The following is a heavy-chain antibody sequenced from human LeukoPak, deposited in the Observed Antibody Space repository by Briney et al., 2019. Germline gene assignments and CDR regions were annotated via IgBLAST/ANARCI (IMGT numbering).Heavy chain of an antibody. CDR1: GFTFSSYA. CDR3: AKGISPSSSWTFDY. CDR2: LSGSGLSK. D-gene: IGHD6-13*01. V-gene: IGHV3-23*01. Sequence: PGGSLRLSCAASGFTFSSYAMNWVRQAPGKGLQWVSALSGSGLSKYYADSVKGRFTISRDNSKNTLYLQVNSLRAEDTAIYYCAKGISPSSSWTFDYWGQGTLVTVSS. J-gene: IGHJ4*02.